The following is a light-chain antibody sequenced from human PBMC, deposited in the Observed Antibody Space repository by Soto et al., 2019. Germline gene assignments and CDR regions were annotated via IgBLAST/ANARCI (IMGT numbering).Light chain of an antibody. CDR3: AAWDASLSACV. CDR1: DSNIGSNS. Sequence: QSVLTQPPSASGTAGQVVTISCSGGDSNIGSNSVYWYQHLPRMAPKLLIYYNNQRPSGVTDRFSGSRSGTSASLAIVGLRSEDEAVSYCAAWDASLSACVFGNGTKLTVL. J-gene: IGLJ1*01. CDR2: YNN. V-gene: IGLV1-47*02.